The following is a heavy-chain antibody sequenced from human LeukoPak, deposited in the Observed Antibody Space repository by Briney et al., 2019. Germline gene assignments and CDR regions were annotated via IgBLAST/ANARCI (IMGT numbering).Heavy chain of an antibody. Sequence: PGGSLRLSCAASGFTFSSYGMSWVRQAPGKGLEWVSAISGSGGSTYYADSVKGRFTISRDNSKNTLYLQMNSLRAEGTAVYYCARKVPLAIDYWGQGTLVTVSS. V-gene: IGHV3-23*01. CDR1: GFTFSSYG. CDR2: ISGSGGST. J-gene: IGHJ4*02. CDR3: ARKVPLAIDY. D-gene: IGHD5-12*01.